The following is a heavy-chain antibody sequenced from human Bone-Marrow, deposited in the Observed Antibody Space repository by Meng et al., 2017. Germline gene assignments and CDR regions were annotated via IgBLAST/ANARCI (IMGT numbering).Heavy chain of an antibody. CDR1: GFTFSSLW. Sequence: GESLKISCATSGFTFSSLWMHWVRQPAGKGLVWVSRINSDGSITTYADSVKGRFTISRDNAKNILYLEMNSLRAEDTAAYYCANLLEGWGQGTLVTVSS. V-gene: IGHV3-74*01. CDR3: ANLLEG. CDR2: INSDGSIT. J-gene: IGHJ4*02.